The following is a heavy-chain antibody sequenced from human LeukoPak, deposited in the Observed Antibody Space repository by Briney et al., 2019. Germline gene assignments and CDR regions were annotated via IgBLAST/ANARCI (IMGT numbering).Heavy chain of an antibody. CDR3: AREVVAATPEYYYYGMDV. Sequence: PGTSLSLSCEASGFTFSSYAMHWVRQAPGKGLEWVAVISYDGSNKYYADSVKGRFTISRDNSKNTLYLQMNSLRAEDTAVYYCAREVVAATPEYYYYGMDVWGQGTTVTVSS. D-gene: IGHD2-15*01. CDR1: GFTFSSYA. V-gene: IGHV3-30-3*01. J-gene: IGHJ6*02. CDR2: ISYDGSNK.